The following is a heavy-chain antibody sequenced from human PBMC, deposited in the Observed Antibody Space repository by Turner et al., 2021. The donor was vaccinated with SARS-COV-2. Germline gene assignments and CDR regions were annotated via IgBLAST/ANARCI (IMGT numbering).Heavy chain of an antibody. D-gene: IGHD6-6*01. CDR2: SNPNSGGT. J-gene: IGHJ4*02. V-gene: IGHV1-2*02. CDR1: GYTFTGYF. Sequence: QVQLVQSGAEVKKPGASVKVYCKASGYTFTGYFMHWVRQAPGQGLEWMGWSNPNSGGTNYAQKFQGRVTMTRDTSISTAYMELSRLRSDDTAVYYCARVSSLSYYFDYWGQGTLVTVSS. CDR3: ARVSSLSYYFDY.